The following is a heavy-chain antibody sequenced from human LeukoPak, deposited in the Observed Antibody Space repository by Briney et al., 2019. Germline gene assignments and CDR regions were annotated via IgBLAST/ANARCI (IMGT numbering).Heavy chain of an antibody. D-gene: IGHD3-16*01. J-gene: IGHJ6*02. CDR2: IHHSGST. V-gene: IGHV4-4*02. Sequence: SGTLSLTCALSGGSLSSNDWWSWVRQPPGKGLEWIGEIHHSGSTNYNPSLKSRVIISVDKSKNQFSLKLSPVTAADTAVYYCARWGSATWYYYGMDVWAKGPRSPSP. CDR3: ARWGSATWYYYGMDV. CDR1: GGSLSSNDW.